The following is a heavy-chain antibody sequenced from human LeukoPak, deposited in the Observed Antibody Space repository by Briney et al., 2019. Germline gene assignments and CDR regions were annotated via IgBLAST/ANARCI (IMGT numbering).Heavy chain of an antibody. CDR3: GRDVFGVTLGRFDP. J-gene: IGHJ5*02. D-gene: IGHD3-3*01. V-gene: IGHV4-59*01. CDR2: IQSSGST. CDR1: DGSISSYY. Sequence: SETLSLTCTVSDGSISSYYWSWIRQPPGKGLEWIGYIQSSGSTNYNPSLKSRVTISVDTSKNQFSLKLTSVTAADTAVYYCGRDVFGVTLGRFDPWGQGTLVTVSS.